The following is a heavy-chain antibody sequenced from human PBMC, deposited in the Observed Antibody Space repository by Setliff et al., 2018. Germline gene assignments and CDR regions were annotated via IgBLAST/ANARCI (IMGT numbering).Heavy chain of an antibody. CDR3: ARDGDNYYDSSGYYLNHAFDI. CDR1: GGTFSSYA. J-gene: IGHJ3*02. Sequence: GASVKVSCKASGGTFSSYAISWVRQAPGQGLEWMGRIIPIFGTANYAQKFQGRVTITADKSTSTADMELSSLRSEDTAVYYCARDGDNYYDSSGYYLNHAFDIWGQGTMVTVSS. CDR2: IIPIFGTA. V-gene: IGHV1-69*06. D-gene: IGHD3-22*01.